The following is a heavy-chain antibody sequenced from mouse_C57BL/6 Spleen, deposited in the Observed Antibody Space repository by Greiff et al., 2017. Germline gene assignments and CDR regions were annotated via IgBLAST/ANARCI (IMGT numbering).Heavy chain of an antibody. CDR1: GYTFTSYT. J-gene: IGHJ2*01. CDR3: ARGGYYALDY. D-gene: IGHD2-3*01. Sequence: VQLQESGAELARPGASVKMSCKASGYTFTSYTMHWVKQRPGQGLEWIGNINPSSGYTKYNQKFKDKATFTADKSSSTAYMQLSSLTSEDSAVYYCARGGYYALDYWGQGTTLTVSS. CDR2: INPSSGYT. V-gene: IGHV1-4*01.